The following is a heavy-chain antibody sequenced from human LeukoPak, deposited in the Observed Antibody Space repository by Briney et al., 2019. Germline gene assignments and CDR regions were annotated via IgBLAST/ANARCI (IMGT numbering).Heavy chain of an antibody. CDR2: RHNSGST. CDR3: ATRAIAAAAPVYFDS. V-gene: IGHV4-59*01. CDR1: GXSISSYY. D-gene: IGHD6-13*01. Sequence: PSETLSLTCTVSGXSISSYYWSWIRQSPGKGLEWIAYRHNSGSTNCNPSLRSRVTMLMDTSRSQFSLRLTSLTAADTAVYYCATRAIAAAAPVYFDSWGQGTLVTVSS. J-gene: IGHJ4*02.